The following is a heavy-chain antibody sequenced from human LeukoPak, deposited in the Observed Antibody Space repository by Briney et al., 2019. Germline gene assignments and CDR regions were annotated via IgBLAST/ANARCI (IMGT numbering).Heavy chain of an antibody. D-gene: IGHD2-15*01. CDR1: GFTFSSYA. CDR3: ARDFMDCSGGSCYSCAFDI. J-gene: IGHJ3*02. Sequence: PGRSLRLSCAASGFTFSSYAMHRVRQAPGKGLEWVAVISYDGSNKYCADSVKGRFTISRDNSKNTLYLQMNSLRAEDTAVYYCARDFMDCSGGSCYSCAFDIWGQGTMVTVSS. V-gene: IGHV3-30-3*01. CDR2: ISYDGSNK.